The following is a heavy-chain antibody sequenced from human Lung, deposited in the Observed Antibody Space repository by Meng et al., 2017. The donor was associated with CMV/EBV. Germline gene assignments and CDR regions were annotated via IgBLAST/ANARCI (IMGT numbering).Heavy chain of an antibody. D-gene: IGHD1-1*01. V-gene: IGHV4-59*01. Sequence: SETLSLTCTVSGGSISSYYWSWIRQPPGKGLEWIGYIYYSGSTNYNPSLKSRVTISVDTYKNQFSLKLSSVPAADAAVYYCARGNWNDDYWGQGTLVTVSS. CDR1: GGSISSYY. CDR3: ARGNWNDDY. CDR2: IYYSGST. J-gene: IGHJ4*02.